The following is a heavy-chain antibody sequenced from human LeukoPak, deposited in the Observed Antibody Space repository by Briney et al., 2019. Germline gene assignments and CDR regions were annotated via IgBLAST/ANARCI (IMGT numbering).Heavy chain of an antibody. CDR3: ARGEGVFSYERYIPNFDY. V-gene: IGHV3-33*01. CDR2: IWYDGSNK. Sequence: GGSLRLSCAASGFTFSSYGMHWVRQAPGKGLEWVAVIWYDGSNKYYADSVKGRFTISRDNSKNTLYLQMNSLRAEDTAVYYCARGEGVFSYERYIPNFDYWGQGTLVTVPS. CDR1: GFTFSSYG. D-gene: IGHD5-12*01. J-gene: IGHJ4*02.